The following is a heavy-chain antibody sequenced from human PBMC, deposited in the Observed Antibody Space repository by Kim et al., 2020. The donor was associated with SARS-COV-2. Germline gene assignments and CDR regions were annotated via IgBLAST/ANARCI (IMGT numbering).Heavy chain of an antibody. J-gene: IGHJ4*02. CDR3: AAAGEWLADY. CDR2: NT. V-gene: IGHV1-58*01. Sequence: NTNYAQKFQERVTITRDMSTSTAYMELSSLRSEDTAVYYCAAAGEWLADYWGQGTLVTVSS. D-gene: IGHD6-19*01.